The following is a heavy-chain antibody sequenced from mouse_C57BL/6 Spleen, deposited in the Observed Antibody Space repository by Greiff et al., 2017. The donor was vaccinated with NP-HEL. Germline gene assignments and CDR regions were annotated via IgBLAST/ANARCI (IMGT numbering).Heavy chain of an antibody. V-gene: IGHV5-16*01. D-gene: IGHD2-10*02. J-gene: IGHJ2*01. CDR3: ARDRLGYFDY. CDR1: GFTFSDYY. Sequence: EVKLVESEGGLVQPGSSMKLSCTASGFTFSDYYMAWVRQVPEKGLEWVANINYDGSSTYYLDSLKSRFIISRDNAKNILYLQMSSLKSEDTATYYCARDRLGYFDYWGQGTTLTVSS. CDR2: INYDGSST.